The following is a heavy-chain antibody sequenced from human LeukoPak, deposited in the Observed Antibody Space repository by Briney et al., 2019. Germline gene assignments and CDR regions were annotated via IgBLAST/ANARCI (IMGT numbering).Heavy chain of an antibody. CDR3: ARVEFGENCGGDCYYYYYMDV. Sequence: SETLSLTCTVSGGSISSYYWSWIRQPPGKGLEWIGYIYYSGSTNYNPSLKSRVTISVDTSKNQFSLKLSSVTAADTAVYYCARVEFGENCGGDCYYYYYMDVWGKGTTVTVSS. J-gene: IGHJ6*03. D-gene: IGHD2-21*01. V-gene: IGHV4-59*01. CDR2: IYYSGST. CDR1: GGSISSYY.